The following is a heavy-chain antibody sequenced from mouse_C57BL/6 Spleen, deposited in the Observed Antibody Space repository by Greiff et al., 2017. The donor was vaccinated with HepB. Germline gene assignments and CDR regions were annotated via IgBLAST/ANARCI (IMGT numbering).Heavy chain of an antibody. J-gene: IGHJ2*01. CDR2: IYPGDGDT. Sequence: QVKLQESGPELVKPGASVKISCKASGYAFSSSWMNWVKQRPGKGLEWIGRIYPGDGDTNYNGKFKGKATLTADKSSSTAYMQLSSLTSEDSAVYFCARDGITTVVQPSFDYWGQGTTLTVSS. CDR1: GYAFSSSW. D-gene: IGHD1-1*01. V-gene: IGHV1-82*01. CDR3: ARDGITTVVQPSFDY.